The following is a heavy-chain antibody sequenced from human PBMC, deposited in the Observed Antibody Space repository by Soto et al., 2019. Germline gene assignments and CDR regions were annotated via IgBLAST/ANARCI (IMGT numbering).Heavy chain of an antibody. J-gene: IGHJ3*02. V-gene: IGHV3-30*18. CDR3: AKDEEEQWLVEGSNDAFDI. D-gene: IGHD6-19*01. Sequence: QVQLVESGGGVVQPGRSLRLSCAASGFTFSSYGMHWVRQAPGKGLEWVAVISYDGSNKYYADSVKGRFTISRDNSKNTMYLQMNSLRAEDTAVYYCAKDEEEQWLVEGSNDAFDIWGQGTMVTVYS. CDR1: GFTFSSYG. CDR2: ISYDGSNK.